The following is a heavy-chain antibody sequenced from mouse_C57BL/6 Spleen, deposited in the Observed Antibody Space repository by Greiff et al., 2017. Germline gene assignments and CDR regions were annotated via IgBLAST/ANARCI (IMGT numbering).Heavy chain of an antibody. V-gene: IGHV1-81*01. Sequence: QVHVKQSGAELARPGASVKLSCKASGYTFTSYGISWVKQRTGQGLEWIGEIYPRSGNTYYNEKFKGKATLTADKSSSTAYMELRSLTSEDSAVYFCARGTTVAMDYWGQGTSVTVSS. CDR1: GYTFTSYG. J-gene: IGHJ4*01. CDR3: ARGTTVAMDY. D-gene: IGHD1-1*01. CDR2: IYPRSGNT.